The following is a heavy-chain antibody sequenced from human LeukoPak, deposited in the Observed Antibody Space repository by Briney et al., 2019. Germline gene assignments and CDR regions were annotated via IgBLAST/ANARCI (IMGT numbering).Heavy chain of an antibody. J-gene: IGHJ4*02. CDR2: IYYTGRT. Sequence: SETLSLTCTVSGGSISSYYWNWIRQPPGKGLEWIENIYYTGRTNYNPFLKSRVTISVDPSKNQFSLKLNSVTAADTAVYYCVRDLAAARPDYWGQGTLVTVSS. CDR3: VRDLAAARPDY. CDR1: GGSISSYY. D-gene: IGHD6-13*01. V-gene: IGHV4-59*01.